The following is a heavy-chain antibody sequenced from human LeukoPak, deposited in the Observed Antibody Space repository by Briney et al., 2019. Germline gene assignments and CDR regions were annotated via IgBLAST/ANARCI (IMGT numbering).Heavy chain of an antibody. D-gene: IGHD3-10*01. Sequence: LRLSCAASGFTFSDYYMSWIRQPPGKGLEWIGNIYQTGSTYYNPSLTSRVTMSIDTSKNQFSLKLSSVTAADTAVYYCARDLSITMIRGVTFDYWGQGALVTVSS. V-gene: IGHV4-38-2*01. CDR1: GFTFSDYY. J-gene: IGHJ4*02. CDR2: IYQTGST. CDR3: ARDLSITMIRGVTFDY.